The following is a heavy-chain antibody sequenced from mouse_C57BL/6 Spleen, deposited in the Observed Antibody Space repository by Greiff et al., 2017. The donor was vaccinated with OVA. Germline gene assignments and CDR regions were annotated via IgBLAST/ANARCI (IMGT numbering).Heavy chain of an antibody. CDR2: IHPNSGST. CDR1: GYTFTSYW. CDR3: ASLGRDHFDY. J-gene: IGHJ2*01. Sequence: QVQLKQPGAELVKPGASVKLSCKASGYTFTSYWMHWVKQRPGQGLEWIGMIHPNSGSTNYNEKFKSKATLTVDKSSSTAYMHLSSLTSEASAVSYCASLGRDHFDYWGQGTTLTVSS. V-gene: IGHV1-64*01. D-gene: IGHD4-1*01.